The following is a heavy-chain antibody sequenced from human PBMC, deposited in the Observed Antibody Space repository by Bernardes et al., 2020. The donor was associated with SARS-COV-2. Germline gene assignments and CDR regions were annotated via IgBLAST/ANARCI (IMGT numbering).Heavy chain of an antibody. J-gene: IGHJ6*02. Sequence: GVSLRLSCAGSGFAFSDYWMTWVRQAPGKGLELVANIKRDGSETYYVYSVKGRYTISRDNGKNLVFLQMNSLRAEDTAIFYCARSAGMDVWGQGTMVTVSS. V-gene: IGHV3-7*03. CDR1: GFAFSDYW. CDR3: ARSAGMDV. CDR2: IKRDGSET.